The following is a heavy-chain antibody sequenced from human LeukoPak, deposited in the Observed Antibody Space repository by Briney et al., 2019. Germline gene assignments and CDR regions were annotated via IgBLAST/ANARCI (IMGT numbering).Heavy chain of an antibody. D-gene: IGHD3-10*01. Sequence: ASVKVSCKASGYTFTDYYMHWVRQTPGQGPEWMGWINPNSGDTNFAQKFQGRVTMTRDTSISTAYMELSRLRSDDTAVYYCARDAISRGMIDYWGQGTLVTVSS. CDR3: ARDAISRGMIDY. V-gene: IGHV1-2*02. CDR1: GYTFTDYY. CDR2: INPNSGDT. J-gene: IGHJ4*02.